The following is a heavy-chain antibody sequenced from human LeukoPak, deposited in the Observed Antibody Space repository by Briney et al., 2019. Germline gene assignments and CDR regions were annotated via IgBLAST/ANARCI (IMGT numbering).Heavy chain of an antibody. CDR2: ISYSGRA. Sequence: SETLSLTCTVSGASISSYYWSWIRQPPGKGLEWIGYISYSGRAKYNPSLKSRVTISVDTSKNQFSLKLSSVTAADTAVYYCARGYGDYRFDYWGQGTLVTVSS. CDR3: ARGYGDYRFDY. J-gene: IGHJ4*02. D-gene: IGHD4-17*01. CDR1: GASISSYY. V-gene: IGHV4-59*08.